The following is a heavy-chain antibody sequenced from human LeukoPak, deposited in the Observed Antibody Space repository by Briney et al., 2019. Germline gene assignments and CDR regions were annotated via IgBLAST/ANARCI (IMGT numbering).Heavy chain of an antibody. V-gene: IGHV4-59*01. CDR3: ARTGHENAFDP. J-gene: IGHJ5*02. CDR2: IYYSGST. CDR1: GGSISSYY. Sequence: SETLSLTCTVSGGSISSYYWSWIRQPPGKGLEWIGYIYYSGSTNYNPSLKSRVTISVDTSKNQFSLKLSSVTAADTAVYYRARTGHENAFDPWGQGTLVTVSS.